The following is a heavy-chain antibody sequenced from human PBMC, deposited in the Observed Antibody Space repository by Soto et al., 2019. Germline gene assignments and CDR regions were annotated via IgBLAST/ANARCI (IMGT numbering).Heavy chain of an antibody. CDR3: ARGRFDYIWGSPAPYLDY. D-gene: IGHD3-16*01. J-gene: IGHJ4*02. V-gene: IGHV4-59*01. CDR2: IYNSATI. CDR1: GASISTYY. Sequence: QVQLQESGPGLVKPSETLSITCTVSGASISTYYWTWIRQPPGKGLEWIGYIYNSATIKYNPSLKGRVTMSGDTSENQFSLKLSFVTAADTAVYYCARGRFDYIWGSPAPYLDYWGQGALVTVSS.